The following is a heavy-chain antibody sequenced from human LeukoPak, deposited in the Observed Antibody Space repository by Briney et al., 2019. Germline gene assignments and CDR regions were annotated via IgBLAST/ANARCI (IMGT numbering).Heavy chain of an antibody. CDR3: AMVTGYYYYGMDV. J-gene: IGHJ6*02. D-gene: IGHD5-18*01. CDR1: GGSFSGYS. V-gene: IGHV4-30-2*01. Sequence: SETLSLTCAVYGGSFSGYSWSWIRQPPGKGLEWIGYIYHSGSTYYNPSLKSRVTISVDRSKNQFSLKLSSVTAADTAVYYCAMVTGYYYYGMDVWGQGTTVTVSS. CDR2: IYHSGST.